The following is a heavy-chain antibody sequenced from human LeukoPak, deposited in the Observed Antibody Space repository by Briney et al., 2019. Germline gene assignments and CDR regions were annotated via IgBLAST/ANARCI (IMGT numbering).Heavy chain of an antibody. CDR3: AKTYGDYGGQYYYYYMDV. Sequence: SETLSLTCTVSGGSISSYYWSWIRQPPGKGLEWIGYIYYSGSTNYNPSLKSRVTISVDTSKNQFSLKLSSVTAADTAVYYCAKTYGDYGGQYYYYYMDVWGKGTTVTVSS. CDR1: GGSISSYY. D-gene: IGHD4-17*01. V-gene: IGHV4-59*01. CDR2: IYYSGST. J-gene: IGHJ6*03.